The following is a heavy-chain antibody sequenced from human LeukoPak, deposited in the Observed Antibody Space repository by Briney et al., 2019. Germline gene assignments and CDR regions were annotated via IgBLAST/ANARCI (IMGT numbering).Heavy chain of an antibody. D-gene: IGHD2-15*01. Sequence: ASVKVSCKASGYTLTELSMHWVRQAPGKGLEWMGGFDPEDGETIYAQKFQGRVTMTEDTSTDTAYMELSSLRSEDTAVYYCATDRDSGGSRRDLAPNFDYWGQGTLVTVSS. CDR3: ATDRDSGGSRRDLAPNFDY. CDR1: GYTLTELS. CDR2: FDPEDGET. J-gene: IGHJ4*02. V-gene: IGHV1-24*01.